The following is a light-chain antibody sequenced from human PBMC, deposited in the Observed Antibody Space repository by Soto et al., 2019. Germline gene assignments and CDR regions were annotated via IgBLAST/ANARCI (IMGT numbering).Light chain of an antibody. CDR1: SSDVGGYNY. CDR2: DVS. V-gene: IGLV2-14*03. Sequence: QSALTQPASVSGSPGQSVTISCTGTSSDVGGYNYVSWYQQHPGRAPQLMIYDVSNRPSGVSNRFSGSRSGNTASLTISGLQAEDEADYYCSSYATSTNLLFGGGTKLTVL. CDR3: SSYATSTNLL. J-gene: IGLJ2*01.